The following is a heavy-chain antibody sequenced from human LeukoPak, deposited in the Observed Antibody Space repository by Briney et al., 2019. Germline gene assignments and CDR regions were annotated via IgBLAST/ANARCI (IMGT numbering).Heavy chain of an antibody. Sequence: GGSLRLSCAASGFTFSNYAMSWVRQAPGKGLEWVSAISGSGGSTYYADSGKGRFTISRDNSKNTLYLQMNSLRAEDTAVYYCAKVPSNWYFEGFDYWGQGTLVTVSS. J-gene: IGHJ4*02. CDR1: GFTFSNYA. D-gene: IGHD6-13*01. V-gene: IGHV3-23*01. CDR3: AKVPSNWYFEGFDY. CDR2: ISGSGGST.